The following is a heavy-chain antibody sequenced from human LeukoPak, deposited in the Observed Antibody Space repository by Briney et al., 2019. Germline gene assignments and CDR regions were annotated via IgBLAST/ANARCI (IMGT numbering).Heavy chain of an antibody. D-gene: IGHD2-15*01. CDR1: GYSFTNYA. CDR2: ISAYNGNT. CDR3: ARRDISDY. V-gene: IGHV1-18*01. Sequence: GASVKISCKASGYSFTNYAMYWVRQAPGQGLEWMGWISAYNGNTNYAQKLQGRVTMTTDTSTSTAYMELRSLRSDDTAVYYCARRDISDYWGQGTLVTVSS. J-gene: IGHJ4*02.